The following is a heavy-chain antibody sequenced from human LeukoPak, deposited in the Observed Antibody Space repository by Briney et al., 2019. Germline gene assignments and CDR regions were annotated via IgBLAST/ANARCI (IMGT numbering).Heavy chain of an antibody. Sequence: GGSLRLSCAASGFTFSDYSMNWVRQAPGKGLEWVSSISRSSSYIYYADSMKGRFTISRDDAKNSLSLQTNSLRAEDTAVYYCARDRDFGVGNWFDPWGQGVLVTVSA. CDR3: ARDRDFGVGNWFDP. D-gene: IGHD3-3*01. CDR2: ISRSSSYI. V-gene: IGHV3-21*01. J-gene: IGHJ5*02. CDR1: GFTFSDYS.